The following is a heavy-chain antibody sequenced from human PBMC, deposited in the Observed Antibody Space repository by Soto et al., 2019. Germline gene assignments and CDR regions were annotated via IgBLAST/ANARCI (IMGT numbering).Heavy chain of an antibody. J-gene: IGHJ6*02. CDR1: GFTFSSYS. CDR2: FSSSSSNI. V-gene: IGHV3-48*02. D-gene: IGHD1-26*01. Sequence: GGSLRLSCAASGFTFSSYSMNWVRQAPGKGLEWVSYFSSSSSNIYYADSVKGRFTISRDNAKNSLYLQMNSLRDEDTAVYYCARDGHGSYYYYGMDVWGQGTTVTVSS. CDR3: ARDGHGSYYYYGMDV.